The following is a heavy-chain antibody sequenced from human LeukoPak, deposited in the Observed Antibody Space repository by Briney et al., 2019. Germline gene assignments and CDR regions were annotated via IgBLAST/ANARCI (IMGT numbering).Heavy chain of an antibody. CDR1: GGTFSSYA. CDR3: ARDSSLGY. V-gene: IGHV1-2*02. D-gene: IGHD3-16*01. Sequence: ASVKVSCKASGGTFSSYAISWVRQAPGQGLEWMGWMSPNTGGTHYVQKFQGRVTMTRDTSISTAYMELSRLTSDDTAVYYCARDSSLGYWGQGTLVTVSS. J-gene: IGHJ4*02. CDR2: MSPNTGGT.